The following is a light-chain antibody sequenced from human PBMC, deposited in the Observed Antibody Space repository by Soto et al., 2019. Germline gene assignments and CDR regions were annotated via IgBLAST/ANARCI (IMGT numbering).Light chain of an antibody. CDR3: QSYDNSLSHVV. CDR1: SSNIGSFYD. V-gene: IGLV1-40*01. Sequence: QSVLTQPPSVSGAPGQRVTIPCTGSSSNIGSFYDVHWYQQLPGTVPKLLIYGDNNRPSGVPDRFSGSKSGTSASLATTGLQPEDEADYYCQSYDNSLSHVVFGGGTKITVL. J-gene: IGLJ2*01. CDR2: GDN.